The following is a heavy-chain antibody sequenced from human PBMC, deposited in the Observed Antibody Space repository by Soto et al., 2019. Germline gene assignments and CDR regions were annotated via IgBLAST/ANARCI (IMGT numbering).Heavy chain of an antibody. Sequence: SETLSLTCTVSGGSVSSGSYYWSWIRQPPGKGLEWIGYIYYSGSTNYNPSLKSRVTISVDTSKNQFSLKLSSVTAADTAVYYCARGGYYDFWSGYYTDYWGQGTLVTVSS. CDR3: ARGGYYDFWSGYYTDY. D-gene: IGHD3-3*01. V-gene: IGHV4-61*01. CDR2: IYYSGST. CDR1: GGSVSSGSYY. J-gene: IGHJ4*02.